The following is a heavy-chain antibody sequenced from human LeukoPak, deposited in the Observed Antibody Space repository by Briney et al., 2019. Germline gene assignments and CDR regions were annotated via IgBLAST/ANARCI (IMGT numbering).Heavy chain of an antibody. Sequence: PGGSLRLSCAASGFTFSRYGMHWVRQAPGQGLEWMGWINPNSGGTNYAQKFQGRVTMTRDTSISTAYMELSRLRSDDTAVYYCARGLGYSSGWYGGFDPWGQGTLVTVSS. CDR2: INPNSGGT. D-gene: IGHD6-19*01. CDR3: ARGLGYSSGWYGGFDP. CDR1: GFTFSRYG. J-gene: IGHJ5*02. V-gene: IGHV1-2*02.